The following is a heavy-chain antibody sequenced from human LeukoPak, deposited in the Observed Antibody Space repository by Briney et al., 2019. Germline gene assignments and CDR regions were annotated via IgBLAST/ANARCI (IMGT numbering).Heavy chain of an antibody. V-gene: IGHV5-51*01. CDR3: ARLTMVRGVMNYYYGMDV. CDR1: GYSFTSYW. D-gene: IGHD3-10*01. CDR2: IYPGDSDT. Sequence: GESLKISCKGSGYSFTSYWIGWVRQMPGKGLEWMGIIYPGDSDTRYSPSFQGQVTISADKSISTAYLQWSSLKASDTAMYYCARLTMVRGVMNYYYGMDVWGQGTTVTVSS. J-gene: IGHJ6*02.